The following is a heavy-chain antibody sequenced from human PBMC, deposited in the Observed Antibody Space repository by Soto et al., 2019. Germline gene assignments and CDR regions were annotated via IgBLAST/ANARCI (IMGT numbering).Heavy chain of an antibody. CDR1: GFTFNNYA. CDR2: INGSGGST. D-gene: IGHD5-18*01. V-gene: IGHV3-23*01. CDR3: AKDLFFGNTYGYFDH. J-gene: IGHJ4*02. Sequence: QLLESGGGLVQPGGSLRLSCAASGFTFNNYAMTWVRQAPGKGLEWVSEINGSGGSTYYADSVKGRFTISRDNSNNTLYLQMNSLRAEDTAVYYCAKDLFFGNTYGYFDHWGQGNLVTVSS.